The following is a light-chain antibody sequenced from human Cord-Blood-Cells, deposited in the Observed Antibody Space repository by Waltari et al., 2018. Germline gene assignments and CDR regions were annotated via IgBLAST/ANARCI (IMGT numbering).Light chain of an antibody. CDR1: QSVSSY. Sequence: EIVLTQSPATLSLSPGERATLSCRASQSVSSYLSWYQQKPGQAPRLLIYDASNSATGLPARFSGSGSGTDFTLTIISLEPEDVAGYYCQQRSNWPPWTFGQGTKVEIK. V-gene: IGKV3-11*01. CDR2: DAS. CDR3: QQRSNWPPWT. J-gene: IGKJ1*01.